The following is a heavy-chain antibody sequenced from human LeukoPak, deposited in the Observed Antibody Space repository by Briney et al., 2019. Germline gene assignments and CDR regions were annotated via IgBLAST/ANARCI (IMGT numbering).Heavy chain of an antibody. CDR3: ARPSLGIAVAGYDPNYYYYMDV. J-gene: IGHJ6*03. CDR2: IIPIFGTA. D-gene: IGHD6-19*01. CDR1: GGTFSSYA. V-gene: IGHV1-69*13. Sequence: VASVKVSCKASGGTFSSYAISWVRQAPGQGLEWMGGIIPIFGTANYAQKFQGRVTITADESTSTAYMELSSLRSEDTAVYYCARPSLGIAVAGYDPNYYYYMDVWGKGTTVTVSS.